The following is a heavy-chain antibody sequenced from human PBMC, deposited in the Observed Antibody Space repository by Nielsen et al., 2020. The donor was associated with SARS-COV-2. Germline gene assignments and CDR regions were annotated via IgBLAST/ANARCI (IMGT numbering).Heavy chain of an antibody. D-gene: IGHD3-3*01. Sequence: GESLKISCAASGFTFTTYWMSWVRQAPGKGLEWVANIKQDGSEKYYVDSVKGRFTISRDNAKNSLYLQMNSLRVEDTAVYYCARARWISVFGVDWSRGTMVSVSS. CDR2: IKQDGSEK. CDR1: GFTFTTYW. CDR3: ARARWISVFGVD. J-gene: IGHJ3*01. V-gene: IGHV3-7*01.